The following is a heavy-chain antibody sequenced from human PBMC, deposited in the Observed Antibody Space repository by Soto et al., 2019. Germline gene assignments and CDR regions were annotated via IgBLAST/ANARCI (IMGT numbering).Heavy chain of an antibody. D-gene: IGHD5-12*01. Sequence: QVKLVQPGAEVKKPGASVKVSCKVSGYTLTELSMHWLRQAPGKGREWMGGFALEDGETIYAQKFQGRVTMTEYTSTDTAYMALRSLRSEDTAVYYCATGRIYSGYDYCGQGTLVTVSS. V-gene: IGHV1-24*01. CDR2: FALEDGET. J-gene: IGHJ4*02. CDR1: GYTLTELS. CDR3: ATGRIYSGYDY.